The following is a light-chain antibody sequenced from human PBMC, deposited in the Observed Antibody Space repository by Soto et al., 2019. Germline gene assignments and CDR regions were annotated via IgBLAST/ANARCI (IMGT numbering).Light chain of an antibody. CDR3: QQANSFPIT. Sequence: DIQMTQSPSTLSGSVGDRVTITCRASQTLSSWLAWYQQKPGKAPKLLIYKASTLKSGVPSRFSGSGSGTEFTLTISSLQPEDFATYYCQQANSFPITFGQGTRLE. CDR2: KAS. V-gene: IGKV1-5*03. J-gene: IGKJ5*01. CDR1: QTLSSW.